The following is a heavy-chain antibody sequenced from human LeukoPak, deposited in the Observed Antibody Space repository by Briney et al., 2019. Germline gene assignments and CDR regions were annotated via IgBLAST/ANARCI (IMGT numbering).Heavy chain of an antibody. D-gene: IGHD1-26*01. V-gene: IGHV3-7*04. CDR1: GFTFSSYW. Sequence: AGGSLRLSCAASGFTFSSYWMSWVRQAPGKGLEWVANIKQDGSEINYVDSVKGRFTISRDNTKNSLYLQIKSLRAEDTAVYYCARGMGAPDYWGQGTLVTVSS. CDR3: ARGMGAPDY. J-gene: IGHJ4*02. CDR2: IKQDGSEI.